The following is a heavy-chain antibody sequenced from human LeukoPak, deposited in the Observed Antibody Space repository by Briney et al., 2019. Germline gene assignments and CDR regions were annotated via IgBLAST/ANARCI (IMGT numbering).Heavy chain of an antibody. J-gene: IGHJ4*02. Sequence: SSETLSLTCAAYGGTFSGYYWSWIRQPPGKGLEWIAEISHSGGTNYNPSLKSRGTISVDTSKNKFSLKLSSVTAADTAVYYCARNRYNWNYGGFDYWGQGALVTVSS. CDR3: ARNRYNWNYGGFDY. CDR1: GGTFSGYY. CDR2: ISHSGGT. V-gene: IGHV4-34*01. D-gene: IGHD1-7*01.